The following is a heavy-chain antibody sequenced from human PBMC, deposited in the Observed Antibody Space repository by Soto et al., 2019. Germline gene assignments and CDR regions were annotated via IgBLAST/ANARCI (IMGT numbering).Heavy chain of an antibody. CDR2: INHSGST. CDR3: ACTRKSIADDDNWFDP. D-gene: IGHD6-6*01. V-gene: IGHV4-34*01. CDR1: GGSFSGYY. J-gene: IGHJ5*02. Sequence: SETLSLTCAVYGGSFSGYYWSWIRQPPGKGLGWIGEINHSGSTNYNPSLKSRVTISVDTSKNQFSLKLSSVTAADTAVYYCACTRKSIADDDNWFDPWGQGTLVTVSS.